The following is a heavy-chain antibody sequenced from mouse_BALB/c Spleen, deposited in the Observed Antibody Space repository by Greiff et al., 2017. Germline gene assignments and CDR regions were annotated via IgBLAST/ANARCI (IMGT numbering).Heavy chain of an antibody. V-gene: IGHV5-4*02. D-gene: IGHD3-1*01. CDR1: GFTFSDYY. CDR3: ARGYSSGYCFDY. J-gene: IGHJ2*01. Sequence: EVKVVESGGGLVKPGGSLKLSCAASGFTFSDYYMYWVRQTPEKRLEWVATISDGGSYTYYPDSVKGRFTISRDNAKNNLYLLMSSLKSEDTAMYYCARGYSSGYCFDYWGQGTTLTVSS. CDR2: ISDGGSYT.